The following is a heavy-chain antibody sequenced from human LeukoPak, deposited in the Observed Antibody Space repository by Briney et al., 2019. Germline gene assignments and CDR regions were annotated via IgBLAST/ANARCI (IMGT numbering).Heavy chain of an antibody. J-gene: IGHJ3*02. CDR1: GFTFSSYS. Sequence: PGGSLRLSCAASGFTFSSYSMNWVRQAPGKGLEWVSYISSSSSTIYYADSVKGRFTISRDNAKNSLYLQMNSLRDKDTAVYYCAREPYSSGWYGPDAFDIWGQGTMVTVSS. CDR3: AREPYSSGWYGPDAFDI. CDR2: ISSSSSTI. V-gene: IGHV3-48*02. D-gene: IGHD6-19*01.